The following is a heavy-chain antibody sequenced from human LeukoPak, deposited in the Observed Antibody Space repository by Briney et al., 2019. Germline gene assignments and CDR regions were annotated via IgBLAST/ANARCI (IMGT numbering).Heavy chain of an antibody. Sequence: GGSLRLSCAASGFSVSGEYMSWVRQAPGNGLEWVSVIYSGGSTYYADSVKGRFTISRDTSKNTLYLQMNSLRAEDTAVYYCARELRGLNTSYHFAHWGQGTLVTVSS. CDR1: GFSVSGEY. J-gene: IGHJ4*02. CDR2: IYSGGST. D-gene: IGHD2-8*01. CDR3: ARELRGLNTSYHFAH. V-gene: IGHV3-53*01.